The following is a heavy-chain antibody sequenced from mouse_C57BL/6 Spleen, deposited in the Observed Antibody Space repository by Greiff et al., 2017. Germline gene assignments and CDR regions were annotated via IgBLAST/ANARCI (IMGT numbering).Heavy chain of an antibody. V-gene: IGHV1-53*01. CDR3: ARFGYDCFDY. J-gene: IGHJ2*01. CDR1: GYTFTSYW. Sequence: QVQLQQPGTDLVKPGASVKLSCKASGYTFTSYWMHWVRQRPGQGLEWIGNISPSNGGTNSTEKFTSKATLTVDKSASTAYMQLSSLTSESSAVHYCARFGYDCFDYWDQGTTLTVSS. CDR2: ISPSNGGT. D-gene: IGHD2-2*01.